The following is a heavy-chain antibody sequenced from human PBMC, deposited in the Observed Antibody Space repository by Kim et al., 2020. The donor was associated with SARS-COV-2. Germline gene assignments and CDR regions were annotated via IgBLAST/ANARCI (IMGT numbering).Heavy chain of an antibody. CDR2: T. J-gene: IGHJ5*02. V-gene: IGHV1-2*02. CDR3: TRARAITGLDP. Sequence: TYYEHQFQGRVTMTGDRSISTIYMDLNSLRSDDTAIYYCTRARAITGLDPWGQGTLVTVSS.